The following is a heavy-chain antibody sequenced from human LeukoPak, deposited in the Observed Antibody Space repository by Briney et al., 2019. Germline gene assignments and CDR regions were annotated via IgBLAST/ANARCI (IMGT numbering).Heavy chain of an antibody. V-gene: IGHV3-48*04. Sequence: GGSLRLSCAASGFTFSSYSINWVRQAPGKGLEWVSYISGSSTTIYYAASVKGRFTISRDDAKNSVYLQMNGLRAEDTAVYYCARDVSGDGYNKFDYWGQGTLVTVSP. J-gene: IGHJ4*02. CDR2: ISGSSTTI. CDR1: GFTFSSYS. D-gene: IGHD5-24*01. CDR3: ARDVSGDGYNKFDY.